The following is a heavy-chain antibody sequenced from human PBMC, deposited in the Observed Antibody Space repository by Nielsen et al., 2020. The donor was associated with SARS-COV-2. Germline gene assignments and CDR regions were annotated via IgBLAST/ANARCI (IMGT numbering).Heavy chain of an antibody. V-gene: IGHV4-34*01. J-gene: IGHJ5*02. CDR2: INHSGST. D-gene: IGHD2-15*01. Sequence: RQAPGKGLEWIGEINHSGSTNYNPSLKSRVTISVDTSKNQFSLKLSSVTAADTAVYYCARGLCSGGNCYSRGGRWFDPWGQGTLVTVSS. CDR3: ARGLCSGGNCYSRGGRWFDP.